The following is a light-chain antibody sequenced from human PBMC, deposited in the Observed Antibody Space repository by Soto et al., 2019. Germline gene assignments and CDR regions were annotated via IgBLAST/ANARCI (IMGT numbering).Light chain of an antibody. CDR1: SSDVGGYNY. CDR2: EVS. CDR3: SSYTSSSTYV. V-gene: IGLV2-14*01. J-gene: IGLJ1*01. Sequence: QSALTQPASVSGSPGRSITISCTGTSSDVGGYNYVSWYQQHPGKAPKLMIYEVSNRPSGVSNRFSGSKSGNTASLTISGLQAEDEADYYCSSYTSSSTYVFGTGTKLTVI.